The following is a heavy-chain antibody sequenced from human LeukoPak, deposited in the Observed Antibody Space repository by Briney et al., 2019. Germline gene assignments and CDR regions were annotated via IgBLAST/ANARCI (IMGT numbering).Heavy chain of an antibody. CDR3: ARARRLVATPYDY. CDR2: IKQDGSEK. CDR1: GFTFSSYW. D-gene: IGHD5-12*01. J-gene: IGHJ4*02. Sequence: GGSLRLSCAASGFTFSSYWKSWVRQAPGKGLEWVANIKQDGSEKYYVDSVKGRFTISRDNAKNSLYLQMNSLRAEDTAVYYCARARRLVATPYDYWGQGTLVTVSS. V-gene: IGHV3-7*01.